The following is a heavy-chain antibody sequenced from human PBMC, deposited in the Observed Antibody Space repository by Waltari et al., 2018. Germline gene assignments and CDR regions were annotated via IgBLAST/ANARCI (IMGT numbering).Heavy chain of an antibody. CDR3: ARAREQNYDFWNGYSFYFDH. Sequence: EVQLVESGGGLVQPGGSLRLSCAASGFTFSSYWMHWVRQAPGKGLVWVSRINSDGSNTSYADSVKGRFTISRDNAKNSLFLQMKSLRAEDTAVYYCARAREQNYDFWNGYSFYFDHWGQGALVTVSS. D-gene: IGHD3-3*01. V-gene: IGHV3-74*01. CDR1: GFTFSSYW. J-gene: IGHJ4*02. CDR2: INSDGSNT.